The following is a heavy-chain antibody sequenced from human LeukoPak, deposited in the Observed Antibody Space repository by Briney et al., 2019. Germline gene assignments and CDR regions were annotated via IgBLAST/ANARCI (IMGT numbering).Heavy chain of an antibody. J-gene: IGHJ4*02. CDR1: GGFFSGYY. CDR3: ARGLKYYTTSGRLGY. CDR2: VDRTESA. D-gene: IGHD3-22*01. Sequence: PSETLSLTCDVYGGFFSGYYWNWIRQPPGKGLEWIGGVDRTESANYNPSLKSRVAISVDMSKNQFSLKLSPVTAAGTGVYYCARGLKYYTTSGRLGYWGQGTLVTVSS. V-gene: IGHV4-34*01.